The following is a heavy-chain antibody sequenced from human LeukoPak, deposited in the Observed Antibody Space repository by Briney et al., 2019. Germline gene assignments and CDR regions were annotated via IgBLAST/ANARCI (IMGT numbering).Heavy chain of an antibody. J-gene: IGHJ5*02. CDR1: GFTFSSAW. CDR3: AREIAAAGTFWFDP. CDR2: IYSGGST. Sequence: PGGSLRLSCAASGFTFSSAWMTWVRQAPGKGLEWVSVIYSGGSTYYADSVKGRFTISRDNSKNTLYLQMNSLRAEDTAVYYCAREIAAAGTFWFDPWGQGTLVTVSS. D-gene: IGHD6-13*01. V-gene: IGHV3-66*01.